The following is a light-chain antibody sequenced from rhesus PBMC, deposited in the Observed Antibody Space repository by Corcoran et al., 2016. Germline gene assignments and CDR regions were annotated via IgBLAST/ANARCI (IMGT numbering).Light chain of an antibody. V-gene: IGKV3-10*01. J-gene: IGKJ2*01. CDR2: GAS. CDR1: QSVSSY. CDR3: YQHSSGYS. Sequence: QVILTQSPATLSLSPGERATLSCRASQSVSSYLAWYQQKPGQAPRLLIDGASSRATGFPDRFSGSGSGTDFTLPISSLEPEDVGVYPCYQHSSGYSFGQGTKVEIK.